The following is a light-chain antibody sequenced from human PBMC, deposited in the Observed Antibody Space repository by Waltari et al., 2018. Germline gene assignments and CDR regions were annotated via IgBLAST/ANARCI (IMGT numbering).Light chain of an antibody. Sequence: QSALTQPRSVSASPGQPVTISCSGTSGDVGASPYVPRYQQPPGKAPKVMIFNVSKRPSGVPDRFSGSKSGNTASLSISGLQAEDEADYYCWSFTGSYWMFGGGTRLTVL. CDR3: WSFTGSYWM. V-gene: IGLV2-11*01. J-gene: IGLJ3*02. CDR1: SGDVGASPY. CDR2: NVS.